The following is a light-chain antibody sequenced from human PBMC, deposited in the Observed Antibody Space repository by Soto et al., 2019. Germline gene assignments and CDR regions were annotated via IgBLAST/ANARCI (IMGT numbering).Light chain of an antibody. CDR1: SSDVGAYNY. CDR2: EVS. V-gene: IGLV2-8*01. CDR3: TSYAGSDIWV. Sequence: QSALTQPPSASGSPGQSVTISCTGTSSDVGAYNYVSWYQQYPGKATKLMIYEVSKRPSGVPDRFSGSKSGKTASLTVSGLQPEDEAEYYCTSYAGSDIWVFGGGTKVTVL. J-gene: IGLJ3*02.